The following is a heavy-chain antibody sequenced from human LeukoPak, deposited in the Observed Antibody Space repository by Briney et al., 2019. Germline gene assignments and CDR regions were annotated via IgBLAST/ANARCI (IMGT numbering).Heavy chain of an antibody. V-gene: IGHV4-59*01. D-gene: IGHD1-14*01. CDR3: ARDYGGNFDY. CDR1: GGSISSYY. CDR2: IYYSGST. J-gene: IGHJ4*02. Sequence: PSETLSLTCTVSGGSISSYYWSWVRPPPGKGLEWIAYIYYSGSTNYNPSLKSRVTISVDTSKSQFSLKLSSVTAADTAVYYCARDYGGNFDYWGQGTLVTVSS.